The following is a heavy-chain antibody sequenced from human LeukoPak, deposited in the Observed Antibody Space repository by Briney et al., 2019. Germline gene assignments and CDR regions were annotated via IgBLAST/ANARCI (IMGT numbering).Heavy chain of an antibody. D-gene: IGHD3-9*01. Sequence: ASVKVSCKASGYTFTSYDINWARQATGQGLEWMGWMNPNSGNTGYAQKFQGRVTMTRNTSISTAYMELSSLRSEDTAVYYCARALDYDILAGYYRSPYYYYYGMDVWGQGTTVTVSS. CDR3: ARALDYDILAGYYRSPYYYYYGMDV. CDR2: MNPNSGNT. CDR1: GYTFTSYD. V-gene: IGHV1-8*01. J-gene: IGHJ6*02.